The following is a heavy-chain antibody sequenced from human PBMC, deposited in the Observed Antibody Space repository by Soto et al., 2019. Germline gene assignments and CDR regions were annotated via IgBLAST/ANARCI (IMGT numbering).Heavy chain of an antibody. Sequence: KQSQTLSLTCAISGDSVSSNSAAWNWIRQSPSRGLEWLGRTYYRSKWYNDYAVSVKSRITINPDTSKNQFSLQLNSVTPEDTAVYYCARAVVSTPNSNHHHNMYYFDYWGQGTLVTVSS. V-gene: IGHV6-1*01. D-gene: IGHD6-13*01. CDR3: ARAVVSTPNSNHHHNMYYFDY. CDR1: GDSVSSNSAA. J-gene: IGHJ4*02. CDR2: TYYRSKWYN.